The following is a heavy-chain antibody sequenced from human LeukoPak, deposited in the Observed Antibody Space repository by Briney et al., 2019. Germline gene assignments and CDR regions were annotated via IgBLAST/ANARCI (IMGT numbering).Heavy chain of an antibody. CDR3: ARAIGGFDY. V-gene: IGHV1-69*04. D-gene: IGHD3-3*01. CDR1: GGTFSSYA. J-gene: IGHJ4*02. Sequence: SVKVSCKASGGTFSSYAISWVRQAPGQGLEWMGRIIPILGIANYAQKFQGRVTITADKSTSTAYMELSSLRSEDTVVYYCARAIGGFDYWGQGTLVTVSS. CDR2: IIPILGIA.